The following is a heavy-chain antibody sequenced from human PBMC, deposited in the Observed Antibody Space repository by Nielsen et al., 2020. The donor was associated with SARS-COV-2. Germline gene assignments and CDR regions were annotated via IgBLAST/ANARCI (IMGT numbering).Heavy chain of an antibody. D-gene: IGHD3-10*01. V-gene: IGHV4-30-2*01. CDR1: GGSISSGGYS. CDR3: ARAGVIITTRPIVDYGMDV. Sequence: SETLSLTCAVSGGSISSGGYSWNWIRQPPGKGLEWIGYIYYSGSTYYTPSLKSRVTISVDRSKNQFSLKLSSVTAADTAVYYCARAGVIITTRPIVDYGMDVWGQGTTVTVSS. J-gene: IGHJ6*02. CDR2: IYYSGST.